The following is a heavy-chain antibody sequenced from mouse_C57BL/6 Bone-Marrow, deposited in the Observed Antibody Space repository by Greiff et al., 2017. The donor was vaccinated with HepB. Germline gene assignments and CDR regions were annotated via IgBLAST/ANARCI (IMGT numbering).Heavy chain of an antibody. D-gene: IGHD1-2*01. CDR1: GYTFTDYE. Sequence: LQESGAELVRPGASVTLSCKASGYTFTDYEMHWVKQTPVHGLEWIGAIDPETGGTAYNQKFKGKAILTADKSSSTAYMELRSLTSEDSAVYYCTRGGLLRLTGSYYFDYWGQGTTLTVSS. CDR3: TRGGLLRLTGSYYFDY. CDR2: IDPETGGT. V-gene: IGHV1-15*01. J-gene: IGHJ2*01.